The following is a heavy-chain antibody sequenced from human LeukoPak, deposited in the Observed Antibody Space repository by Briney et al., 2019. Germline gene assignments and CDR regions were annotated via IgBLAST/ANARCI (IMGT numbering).Heavy chain of an antibody. Sequence: KSGGSLRLSCAASGFTFSSYSMNWVRQAPGKGLEWVSSISSSSSYIYYADSVKGRFTISRDNAKNSLYLQMNSLRAEDTAVYYCAREISGARQLPGAFDIWGQGTMVTVSS. V-gene: IGHV3-21*01. J-gene: IGHJ3*02. CDR2: ISSSSSYI. CDR3: AREISGARQLPGAFDI. D-gene: IGHD1-26*01. CDR1: GFTFSSYS.